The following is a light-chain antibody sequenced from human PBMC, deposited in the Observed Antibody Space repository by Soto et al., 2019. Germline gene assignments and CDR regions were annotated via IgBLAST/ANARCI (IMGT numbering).Light chain of an antibody. CDR3: LQHNSYPYT. CDR2: AAS. Sequence: DIQMTQSPSSLSASVGDRVTITCRASQGIRSDLGWYQQKPGKAPKRLIYAASSLQSGVPSRFSGRGSGTEFTRTISSLQPEEFATYYCLQHNSYPYTFGQGTKLEIK. V-gene: IGKV1-17*01. CDR1: QGIRSD. J-gene: IGKJ2*01.